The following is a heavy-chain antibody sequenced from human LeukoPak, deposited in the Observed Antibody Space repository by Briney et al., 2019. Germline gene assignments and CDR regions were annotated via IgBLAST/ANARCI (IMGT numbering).Heavy chain of an antibody. Sequence: PGGSLRLSCAASGFTFSRYWMHWVRQGPGKGLVWVSRINSDGSSTSYADSVKGRFTISRDNSKNTLDLQMNSLRAEDTAVYYCARRLEYSGSKGVFDYWGQGTLVTVSS. V-gene: IGHV3-74*01. J-gene: IGHJ4*02. CDR3: ARRLEYSGSKGVFDY. D-gene: IGHD1-26*01. CDR2: INSDGSST. CDR1: GFTFSRYW.